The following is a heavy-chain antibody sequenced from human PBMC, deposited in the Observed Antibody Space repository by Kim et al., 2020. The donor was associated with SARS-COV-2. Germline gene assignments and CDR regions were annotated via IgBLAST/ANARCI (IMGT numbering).Heavy chain of an antibody. D-gene: IGHD6-6*01. Sequence: GGSLRLSCAASGFTVSSNYMSWVPQAPGKGLEWVSVIYSVGSTYYADSVRAGFTISRANPKTTLYLQLNSLKPEDPAVYSGPSFPVGGQLVRFDSYYGM. V-gene: IGHV3-66*01. CDR3: PSFPVGGQLVRFDSYYGM. CDR1: GFTVSSNY. CDR2: IYSVGST. J-gene: IGHJ6*01.